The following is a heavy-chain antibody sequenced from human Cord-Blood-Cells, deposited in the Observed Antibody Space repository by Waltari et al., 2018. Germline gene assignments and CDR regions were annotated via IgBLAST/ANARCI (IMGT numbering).Heavy chain of an antibody. CDR3: AREAREDGNFQN. D-gene: IGHD1-26*01. V-gene: IGHV3-53*01. Sequence: EVQLVESGGGLIQPGGSLSLSGAASGLPGRSTIMSWGRHAPGKGLEWVSVIYSGGSTYYADSVKGRFTISRDNSKNTLYLQMNSLRAEDTAVYYCAREAREDGNFQNWGQGTLVTVSS. CDR1: GLPGRSTI. CDR2: IYSGGST. J-gene: IGHJ1*01.